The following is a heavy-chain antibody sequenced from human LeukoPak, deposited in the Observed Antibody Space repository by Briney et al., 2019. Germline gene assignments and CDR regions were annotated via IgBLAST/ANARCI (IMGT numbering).Heavy chain of an antibody. CDR2: ISPSGGST. Sequence: ASVNVSCKASGYTFTTYYMHWARQAPGQGPEWMGIISPSGGSTSYAQKFQGRVTITRDTSASTLYMELSSLRSEDTAVYCCTREGYCSGRRCYSGRNFDLWGRGTLVTVSS. V-gene: IGHV1-46*01. CDR1: GYTFTTYY. D-gene: IGHD2-15*01. J-gene: IGHJ2*01. CDR3: TREGYCSGRRCYSGRNFDL.